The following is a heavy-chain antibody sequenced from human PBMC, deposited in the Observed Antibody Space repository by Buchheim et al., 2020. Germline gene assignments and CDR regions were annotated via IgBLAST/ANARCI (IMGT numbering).Heavy chain of an antibody. V-gene: IGHV3-30*18. Sequence: VQLLESGGGLVQPGGSLRLSCAASGFTFSSYGMHWVRQAPGKGLEWVAVISYDGSNKYYADSVKGRFTISRDNSKNTLYLQMNSLRAEDTAVYYCAKLSSSSSSPFDYWGQGTL. CDR2: ISYDGSNK. CDR3: AKLSSSSSSPFDY. CDR1: GFTFSSYG. J-gene: IGHJ4*02. D-gene: IGHD6-6*01.